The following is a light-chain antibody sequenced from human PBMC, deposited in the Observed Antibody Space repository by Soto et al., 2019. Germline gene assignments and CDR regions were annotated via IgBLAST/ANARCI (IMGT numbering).Light chain of an antibody. V-gene: IGKV3-11*01. Sequence: EVVLTQSPATLSLSPGERATLSCRASQSVSSSLAWYQQKPGQTPRLLIYDASNRATGIPARFSGSGSGTDFTLTINSLESEDFAVYYCQQRSNWPPFTFGPGTTVDV. CDR2: DAS. CDR1: QSVSSS. CDR3: QQRSNWPPFT. J-gene: IGKJ3*01.